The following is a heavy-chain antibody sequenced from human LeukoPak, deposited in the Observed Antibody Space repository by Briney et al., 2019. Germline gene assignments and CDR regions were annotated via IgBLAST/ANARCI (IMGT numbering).Heavy chain of an antibody. D-gene: IGHD6-19*01. V-gene: IGHV1-46*01. J-gene: IGHJ4*02. CDR1: GYTFTSYY. CDR2: INPSGGST. Sequence: GASVTVSCKASGYTFTSYYMHWVRQAPGQGLEWMGIINPSGGSTSYAQKFQGRVTMTRDTSTSTVYMELSSLRSEDTAVYYCARDRNRGIAVDWGQGTLVTVSS. CDR3: ARDRNRGIAVD.